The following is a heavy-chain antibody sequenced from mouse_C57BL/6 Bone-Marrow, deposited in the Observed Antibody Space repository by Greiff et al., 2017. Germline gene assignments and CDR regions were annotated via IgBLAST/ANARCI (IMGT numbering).Heavy chain of an antibody. CDR3: EREAVYYYGSSPYYYARDY. Sequence: QVQLQQSGAELVRPGASVKLSCKASGYTFTDYYINWVQQRPGQGLEWIARIYPGSGNTYYNEKFKGKATLTAEKSSSPAYMQLSRLNSEDSAVYFCEREAVYYYGSSPYYYARDYWGQGTSVTVSS. CDR2: IYPGSGNT. CDR1: GYTFTDYY. D-gene: IGHD1-1*01. V-gene: IGHV1-76*01. J-gene: IGHJ4*01.